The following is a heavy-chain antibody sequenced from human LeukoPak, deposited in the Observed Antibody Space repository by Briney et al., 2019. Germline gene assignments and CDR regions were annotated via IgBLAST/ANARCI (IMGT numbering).Heavy chain of an antibody. CDR3: ARVAAIVVVPAANSYGMDV. V-gene: IGHV1-18*01. CDR2: ISAYNGNT. Sequence: ASVKVSCKASGYTFTSYGISWVRQAPGQGLAWMGWISAYNGNTNYAQKLQGRVTMTTDTSTSTAYMELRSLRSDDTAVYYCARVAAIVVVPAANSYGMDVWGQGTTVTVSS. J-gene: IGHJ6*02. CDR1: GYTFTSYG. D-gene: IGHD2-2*01.